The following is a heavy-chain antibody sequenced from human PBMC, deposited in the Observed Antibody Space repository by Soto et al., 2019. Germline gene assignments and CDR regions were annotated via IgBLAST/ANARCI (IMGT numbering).Heavy chain of an antibody. Sequence: EGSLRLSCAASGFTFSSYAMSWVRQAPGKGLEWVSAISGSGGSTYYADSVKGRFTISRDNSKNTLYLQMNSLRAEDTAVYYCAKRGNSSSWYLWYFDYWGQGTLVTVSS. J-gene: IGHJ4*02. CDR1: GFTFSSYA. CDR3: AKRGNSSSWYLWYFDY. CDR2: ISGSGGST. D-gene: IGHD6-13*01. V-gene: IGHV3-23*01.